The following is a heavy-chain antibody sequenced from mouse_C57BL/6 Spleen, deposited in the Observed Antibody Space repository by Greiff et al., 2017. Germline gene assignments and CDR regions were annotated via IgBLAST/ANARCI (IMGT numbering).Heavy chain of an antibody. Sequence: VQLQQSGPELVKPGASVKISCKASGYAFRSSWMNWVKQRPGKGLEWIGRIYPGDGDNNYNGKFKGKATLTADKSSSTAYMQLSSLTSEDSAVYFCARLDSSGYVWFAYWCQGTLVTVSA. CDR1: GYAFRSSW. D-gene: IGHD3-2*02. CDR3: ARLDSSGYVWFAY. J-gene: IGHJ3*01. V-gene: IGHV1-82*01. CDR2: IYPGDGDN.